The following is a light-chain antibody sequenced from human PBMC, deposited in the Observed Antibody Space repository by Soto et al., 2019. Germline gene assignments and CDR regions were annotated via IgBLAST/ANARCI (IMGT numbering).Light chain of an antibody. J-gene: IGKJ2*01. CDR1: QSVSSSY. Sequence: EIVLTQSPGTLSLSPGERATLSCRASQSVSSSYLAWYQQKPGQAPRLLIYGASSKATGIPGRFSGSGSGTDFTLTISRLEHEDVAVYYCQQYGSSPEYTFGQGTKLEIK. V-gene: IGKV3-20*01. CDR3: QQYGSSPEYT. CDR2: GAS.